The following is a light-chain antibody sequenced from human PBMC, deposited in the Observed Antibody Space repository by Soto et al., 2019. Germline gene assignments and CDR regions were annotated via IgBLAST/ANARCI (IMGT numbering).Light chain of an antibody. CDR1: SSDVGGYNF. CDR2: DVT. CDR3: SSYTSSITPVV. J-gene: IGLJ2*01. V-gene: IGLV2-14*01. Sequence: QSALTQPASVSGSPGQSITISCTGTSSDVGGYNFVSWYQQHPGKAPKLIIYDVTNRPSGVSNRFSGSKSGNTASLTISGLQAEDEADYYCSSYTSSITPVVFGGGTKLTVL.